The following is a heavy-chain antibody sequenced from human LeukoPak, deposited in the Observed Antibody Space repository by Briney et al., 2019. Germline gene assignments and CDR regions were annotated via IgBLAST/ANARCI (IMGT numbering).Heavy chain of an antibody. CDR2: INPNSGGT. CDR1: GYTFTGYY. V-gene: IGHV1-2*06. D-gene: IGHD1-26*01. CDR3: ATVPWELPIHDAFDI. Sequence: GASVKVSCKASGYTFTGYYMHWVRQAPGQGLEWMGRINPNSGGTNYAQKFQGRVTMTRDTSISTAYMELSRLRSDDTAVYYCATVPWELPIHDAFDIWGQGTMVTVSS. J-gene: IGHJ3*02.